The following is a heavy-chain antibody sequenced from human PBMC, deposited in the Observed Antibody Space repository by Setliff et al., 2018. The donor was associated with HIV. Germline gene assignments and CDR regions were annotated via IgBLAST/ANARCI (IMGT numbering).Heavy chain of an antibody. Sequence: TLSLTCTVSGGSISSSSYYWGWIRQPPGKGLEWIGSIYYSWSTYYNPSLKSRVTISVDTSKNQFSLKLSSVTAADTAVYYCATYNWNFIVGYWGQGTLVTVSS. J-gene: IGHJ4*02. CDR3: ATYNWNFIVGY. CDR2: IYYSWST. CDR1: GGSISSSSYY. D-gene: IGHD1-7*01. V-gene: IGHV4-39*07.